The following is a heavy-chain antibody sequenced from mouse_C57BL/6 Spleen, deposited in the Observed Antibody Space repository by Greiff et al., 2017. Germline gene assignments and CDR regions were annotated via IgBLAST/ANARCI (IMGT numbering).Heavy chain of an antibody. CDR3: ARWRNGGYFDY. Sequence: QVHVKQSGAELVKPGASVKLSCKASGYTFTSYWMHWVKQRPGQGLEWIGMIHPNSGSTNYNEKFKSKATLTVDKSSSTAYMQLSSLTSEDSAVYYCARWRNGGYFDYWGQGTTLTVSS. V-gene: IGHV1-64*01. J-gene: IGHJ2*01. CDR1: GYTFTSYW. CDR2: IHPNSGST.